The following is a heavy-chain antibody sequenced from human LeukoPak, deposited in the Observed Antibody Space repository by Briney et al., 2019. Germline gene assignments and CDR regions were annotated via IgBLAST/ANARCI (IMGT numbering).Heavy chain of an antibody. CDR1: GFTFSSYA. CDR3: AKGQPYTFGEFTDY. J-gene: IGHJ4*02. CDR2: ISGSGGST. V-gene: IGHV3-23*01. D-gene: IGHD3-10*01. Sequence: GGSLRLSCAASGFTFSSYAMSWVRQAPGKGLEWVSAISGSGGSTYYADSVKGRFTISRDNSKNTLYLQMNSLRAEDTAVCYCAKGQPYTFGEFTDYWGQGTLVTVSS.